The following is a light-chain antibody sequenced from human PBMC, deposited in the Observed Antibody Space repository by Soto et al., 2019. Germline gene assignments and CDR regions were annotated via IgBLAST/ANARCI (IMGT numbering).Light chain of an antibody. Sequence: DIQMTQSPYSLSASVGDSVTITCRASQSISSYVSWYQQKPGKAPKLLIYAASRLQSGVPSRFSGSGSGTEFTLTISSLQPDDFATYYCQQFNSLFGQGTRLEIK. CDR1: QSISSY. CDR3: QQFNSL. V-gene: IGKV1-9*01. J-gene: IGKJ5*01. CDR2: AAS.